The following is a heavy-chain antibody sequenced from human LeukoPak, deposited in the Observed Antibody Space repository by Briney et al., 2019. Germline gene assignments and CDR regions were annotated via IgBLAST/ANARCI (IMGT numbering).Heavy chain of an antibody. J-gene: IGHJ4*02. Sequence: PSQTLSLTCTVSGASINSGSYYWAWIRQPAGKGREWIGRIYTTGSTNYNPSLKSRVTVSVDTSKNQFSLKLSSVTAADTAVYYCATMNWNDGGYYFDYWGREPWPPSPQ. D-gene: IGHD1-1*01. V-gene: IGHV4-61*02. CDR2: IYTTGST. CDR1: GASINSGSYY. CDR3: ATMNWNDGGYYFDY.